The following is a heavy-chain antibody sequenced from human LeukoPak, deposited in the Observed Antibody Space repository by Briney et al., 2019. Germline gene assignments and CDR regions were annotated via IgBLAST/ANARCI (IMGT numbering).Heavy chain of an antibody. D-gene: IGHD5-24*01. CDR1: GFNFSSYA. CDR3: ARELRDGYNHGPFDY. CDR2: IWYDGSNK. J-gene: IGHJ4*02. V-gene: IGHV3-33*08. Sequence: GGSLRLSCAASGFNFSSYAMSWVRQAPGKGLEWVAVIWYDGSNKYYADSVKGRFTISKDNSKNTLYLQMHSLRAEDTAVYYCARELRDGYNHGPFDYWGQGSLVTVSS.